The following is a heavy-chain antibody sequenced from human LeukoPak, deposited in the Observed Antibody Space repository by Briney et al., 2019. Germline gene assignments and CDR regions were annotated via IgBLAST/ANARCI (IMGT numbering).Heavy chain of an antibody. Sequence: GRSLRLPCAASGFTFDNYAMHWVRQAPGKGLEWVSGIAWNSGNTGFADSVKGRFTISRDNAENSLYLQMNSLTPEDTAFYFCAKDMNSNGSGSSYNPWGPFDSWGQGTLVTVSS. CDR2: IAWNSGNT. V-gene: IGHV3-9*01. J-gene: IGHJ4*02. CDR3: AKDMNSNGSGSSYNPWGPFDS. D-gene: IGHD3-10*01. CDR1: GFTFDNYA.